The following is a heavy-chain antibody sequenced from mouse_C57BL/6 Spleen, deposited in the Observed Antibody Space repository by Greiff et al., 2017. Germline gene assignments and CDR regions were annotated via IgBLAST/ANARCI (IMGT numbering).Heavy chain of an antibody. D-gene: IGHD2-1*01. J-gene: IGHJ4*01. V-gene: IGHV1-59*01. CDR2: IDPSDSYT. Sequence: VQLQQPGAELVRPGTSVKLSCKASGYTFTSYWMHWVKQRPGQGLEWIGVIDPSDSYTNYNQKFKGKATLTVDPSSSTAYMQLSSLTSEDSAVYYCARRWGNYGGAMDYWGQGTSVTVSS. CDR1: GYTFTSYW. CDR3: ARRWGNYGGAMDY.